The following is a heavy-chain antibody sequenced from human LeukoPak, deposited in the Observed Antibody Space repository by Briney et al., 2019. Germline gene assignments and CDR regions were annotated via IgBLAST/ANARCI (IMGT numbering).Heavy chain of an antibody. D-gene: IGHD5-12*01. Sequence: PGGSLRLSFEASGLTFSSYSMNWVRQAPGKGLEWVSSISSSSSYIYYADSVKGRFTISRDNAKNSLYLQMNSLRAEDTAVYYCARDSGYDSDAFDIWGQGTMVTVSS. CDR3: ARDSGYDSDAFDI. CDR2: ISSSSSYI. CDR1: GLTFSSYS. J-gene: IGHJ3*02. V-gene: IGHV3-21*01.